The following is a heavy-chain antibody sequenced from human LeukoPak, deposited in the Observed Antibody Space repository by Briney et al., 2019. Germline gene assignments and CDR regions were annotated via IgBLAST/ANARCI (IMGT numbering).Heavy chain of an antibody. CDR2: IYSGGRT. J-gene: IGHJ4*02. D-gene: IGHD3-22*01. CDR1: GFTVSSNY. Sequence: HSGGSLRLSCAASGFTVSSNYMSWVRQAPGKGLEWVSVIYSGGRTYYADSVKGRFTISRDTSKNTLYLQMNSLRAEDTAVYYCARDSFYESSGYSDYWGRGTLVTVSS. V-gene: IGHV3-53*01. CDR3: ARDSFYESSGYSDY.